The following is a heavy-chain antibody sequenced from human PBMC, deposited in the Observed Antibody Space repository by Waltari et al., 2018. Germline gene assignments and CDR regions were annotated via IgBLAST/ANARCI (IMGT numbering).Heavy chain of an antibody. J-gene: IGHJ4*02. D-gene: IGHD3-22*01. CDR2: IIPIFGTA. V-gene: IGHV1-69*13. CDR3: ARTDSYYYDSSGYYFDY. CDR1: VGTFSSYA. Sequence: QVQLVQSGAEVKKPGSSVKVSCKASVGTFSSYAISWVRPAPAQGLEWMGGIIPIFGTANYAQKFQGRVTMTADESTSTAYMELSSLRSEDTAVYYCARTDSYYYDSSGYYFDYWGQGTLVTVSS.